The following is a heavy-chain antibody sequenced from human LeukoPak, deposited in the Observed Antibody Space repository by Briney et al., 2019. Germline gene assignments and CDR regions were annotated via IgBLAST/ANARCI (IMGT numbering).Heavy chain of an antibody. D-gene: IGHD2-8*01. J-gene: IGHJ6*04. Sequence: SETLSLTCTVSGGSVSSGSYYWSWIRQPPGKGLEWIGYIYYSERTNYNPSIKSRVTISVDTSKNQFSLKLSSVTAADTAVYYCAREVGCTLTQNYYGMDVWGKGTTVTVSS. V-gene: IGHV4-61*01. CDR1: GGSVSSGSYY. CDR3: AREVGCTLTQNYYGMDV. CDR2: IYYSERT.